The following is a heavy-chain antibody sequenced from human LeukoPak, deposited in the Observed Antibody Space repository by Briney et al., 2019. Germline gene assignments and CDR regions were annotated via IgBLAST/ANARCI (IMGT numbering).Heavy chain of an antibody. CDR2: ICSSSNYI. D-gene: IGHD6-25*01. V-gene: IGHV3-21*06. CDR3: ARALKPYGSSGTTYAFDI. Sequence: NPGGSLRLSCAASGFTFSSHSMTWVRQAPGKGLEWVSSICSSSNYIYYADSVKGRFTISRDNAKNSVSLQMNSLRAEDTAVYYCARALKPYGSSGTTYAFDIWGQGTMDTVSS. J-gene: IGHJ3*02. CDR1: GFTFSSHS.